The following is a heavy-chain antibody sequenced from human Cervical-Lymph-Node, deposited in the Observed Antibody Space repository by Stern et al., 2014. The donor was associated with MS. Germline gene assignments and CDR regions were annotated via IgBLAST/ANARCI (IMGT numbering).Heavy chain of an antibody. CDR2: ISRSGSTI. J-gene: IGHJ4*02. Sequence: VQLVESGGGLVKPGGSLRLSCAASGFTFSDYYMNWIRQAPGKGLEWVSYISRSGSTIYYADSVKVRFTISRDNAKNSLYLQMNSLTAEDTAVYYCARDPMTTLVTGDYWGQGTLVTVSS. V-gene: IGHV3-11*01. CDR1: GFTFSDYY. D-gene: IGHD4-23*01. CDR3: ARDPMTTLVTGDY.